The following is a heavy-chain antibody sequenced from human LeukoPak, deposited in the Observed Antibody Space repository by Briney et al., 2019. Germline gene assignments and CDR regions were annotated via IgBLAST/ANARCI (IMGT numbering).Heavy chain of an antibody. CDR3: ATHSGSYSSDAFDI. CDR2: IYHSGST. J-gene: IGHJ3*02. CDR1: GGSISSSYW. Sequence: SETLSLTCAVSGGSISSSYWWSWVRQPPEKGLEWIGEIYHSGSTNYNPSLKSRVTISVDKSKNQFSLKLSSVTAADTAVYYCATHSGSYSSDAFDIWGQGTMVTVSS. V-gene: IGHV4-4*02. D-gene: IGHD1-26*01.